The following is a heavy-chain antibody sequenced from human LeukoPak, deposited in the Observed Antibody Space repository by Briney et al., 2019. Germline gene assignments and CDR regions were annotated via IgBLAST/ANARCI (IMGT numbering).Heavy chain of an antibody. CDR1: GFTFSGYW. J-gene: IGHJ5*02. Sequence: PGGSLRLSCAASGFTFSGYWMTWVRQAPGKGLEWVANFNPDGSAKYYVGSVKGRFTISRDNAKNSLYLQMNSLRAEDTALYYCARDAYSDASESWGQGTLVTVSS. CDR2: FNPDGSAK. D-gene: IGHD5-18*01. CDR3: ARDAYSDASES. V-gene: IGHV3-7*01.